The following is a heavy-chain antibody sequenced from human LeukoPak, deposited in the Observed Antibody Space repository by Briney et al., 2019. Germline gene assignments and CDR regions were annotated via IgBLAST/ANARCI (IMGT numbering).Heavy chain of an antibody. CDR2: MNQDGSEK. Sequence: GGSLRLSCGASGFTFSDSWMSWVRQAPGKGLGWVANMNQDGSEKDYVDSVKGRFTISRDNVRNSLYLQMSSLRAEDTAVYYCATYTHWVAGDVWGQGTTVTVSS. CDR1: GFTFSDSW. V-gene: IGHV3-7*01. CDR3: ATYTHWVAGDV. J-gene: IGHJ6*02. D-gene: IGHD3-16*01.